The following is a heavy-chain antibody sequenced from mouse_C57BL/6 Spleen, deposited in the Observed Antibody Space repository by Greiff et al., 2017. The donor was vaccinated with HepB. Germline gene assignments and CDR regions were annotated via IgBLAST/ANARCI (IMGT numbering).Heavy chain of an antibody. V-gene: IGHV5-17*01. CDR3: ARGYYVYDWFAY. D-gene: IGHD2-2*01. CDR1: GFTFSDYG. CDR2: ISSGSSTI. Sequence: EVHLVESGGGLVKPGGSLKLSCAASGFTFSDYGMHWVRQAPEKGLEWVAYISSGSSTIYYADTVKGRFTISRDNAKNTLFLQMTSLRSEDTAMYYCARGYYVYDWFAYWGQGTLVTVSA. J-gene: IGHJ3*01.